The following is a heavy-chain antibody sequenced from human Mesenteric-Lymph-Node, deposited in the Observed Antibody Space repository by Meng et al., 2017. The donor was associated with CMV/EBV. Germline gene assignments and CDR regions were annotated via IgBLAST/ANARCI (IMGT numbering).Heavy chain of an antibody. D-gene: IGHD5-18*01. V-gene: IGHV4-31*02. CDR3: ARDSSYGYGTFDY. CDR2: IYYSGST. J-gene: IGHJ4*02. Sequence: SGGSISSSSYYWGWIRQPPGKGLEWIGYIYYSGSTYYNPSLKSRLSISIDTTKNHFSLQLTSVTAADTAVYYCARDSSYGYGTFDYWGQGTLVTVSS. CDR1: GGSISSSSYY.